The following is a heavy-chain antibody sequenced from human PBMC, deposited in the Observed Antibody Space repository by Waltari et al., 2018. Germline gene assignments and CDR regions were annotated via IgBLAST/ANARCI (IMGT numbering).Heavy chain of an antibody. CDR1: CDSVSNTYW. CDR2: VHGSGRT. J-gene: IGHJ5*02. Sequence: QLQLQESRPGPVKPSGTLPRSCPVSCDSVSNTYWWSCARQPPQKGLEWIGQVHGSGRTNYNPSFASRVTVSLDTSDNQFSLKVTSATTADTAVYYCARDRGRGLYLDTWGPGTLVTVSP. V-gene: IGHV4-4*02. D-gene: IGHD2-15*01. CDR3: ARDRGRGLYLDT.